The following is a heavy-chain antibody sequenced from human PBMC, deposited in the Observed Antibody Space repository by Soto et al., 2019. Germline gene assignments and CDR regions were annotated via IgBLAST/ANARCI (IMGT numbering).Heavy chain of an antibody. CDR2: INYSGST. CDR1: GGSFSGYY. J-gene: IGHJ4*02. CDR3: ARGGYGGNSGLGHLDY. V-gene: IGHV4-34*01. D-gene: IGHD2-21*02. Sequence: QVQLQQWGAGLLKPSETLSLTCAVYGGSFSGYYWSWIRQPPGKGLEWIGEINYSGSTNYNPSLKRPATTSVXTXTXXVSLKLGSVTAADTAVYYCARGGYGGNSGLGHLDYWGQGTLVTVSS.